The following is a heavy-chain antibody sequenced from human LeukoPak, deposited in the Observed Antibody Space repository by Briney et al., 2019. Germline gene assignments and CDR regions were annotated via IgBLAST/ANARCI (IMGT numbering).Heavy chain of an antibody. CDR3: ARVPSGSYDY. J-gene: IGHJ4*02. CDR2: INHSGST. V-gene: IGHV4-34*01. D-gene: IGHD1-26*01. CDR1: GGSFCGYY. Sequence: PSETLSLTCAVYGGSFCGYYWSWIRQPPGKGLEWIGEINHSGSTNYNPYLKSRVTISVDTSKNQFSLKLSSVTAADTAVYYCARVPSGSYDYWGQGTLVTVSS.